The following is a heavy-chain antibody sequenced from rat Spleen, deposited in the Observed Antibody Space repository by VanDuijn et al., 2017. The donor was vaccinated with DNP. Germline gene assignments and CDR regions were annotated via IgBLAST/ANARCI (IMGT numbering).Heavy chain of an antibody. J-gene: IGHJ4*01. CDR3: TRDSNYYYAMDA. D-gene: IGHD5-1*01. Sequence: EVQLVESGGDLVQPGGSLKLSCIASGFTFNNYYMTWIRQVPGTGLEWVATIIYDGSITYYPDSVKGRFTVSRDNAKSSLYLQMDSLRSEDTATYYCTRDSNYYYAMDAWGQGTSVTVSS. CDR1: GFTFNNYY. V-gene: IGHV5-31*01. CDR2: IIYDGSIT.